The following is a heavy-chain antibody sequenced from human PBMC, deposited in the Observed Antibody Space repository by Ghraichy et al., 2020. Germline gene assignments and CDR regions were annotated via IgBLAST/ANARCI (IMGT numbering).Heavy chain of an antibody. D-gene: IGHD4-23*01. CDR3: ARDQPYGGNEVDY. J-gene: IGHJ4*02. Sequence: SVKVSCKASGGTFSSYAISWVRQAPGQGLEWMGRIIPILGIANYAQKFQGRVTITADKSTSTAYMELSSLRSEDTAVYYCARDQPYGGNEVDYWGQGTLVTVSS. CDR1: GGTFSSYA. V-gene: IGHV1-69*04. CDR2: IIPILGIA.